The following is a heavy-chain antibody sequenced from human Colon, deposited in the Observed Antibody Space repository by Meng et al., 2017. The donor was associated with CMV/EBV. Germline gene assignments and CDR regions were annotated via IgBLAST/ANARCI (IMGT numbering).Heavy chain of an antibody. D-gene: IGHD3-22*01. V-gene: IGHV3-21*01. J-gene: IGHJ4*02. CDR1: GFTFSTYS. CDR2: ISSSSSYI. CDR3: ARGAGGYYDSSSYSGD. Sequence: GESLRLSCAASGFTFSTYSMNWVRQAPGKGLEWVSYISSSSSYIYYADSVRDRFTISRDNAKNSLYLQMNSLRGEDTAVYYCARGAGGYYDSSSYSGDWGPGTLVTVSS.